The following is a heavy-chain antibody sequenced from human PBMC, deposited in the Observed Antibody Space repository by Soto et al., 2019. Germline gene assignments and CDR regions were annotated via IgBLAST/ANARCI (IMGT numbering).Heavy chain of an antibody. CDR3: AKETRIAAAGTRHFQH. D-gene: IGHD6-13*01. CDR2: ISGSGGST. CDR1: GFTFSSYA. V-gene: IGHV3-23*01. J-gene: IGHJ1*01. Sequence: EVQLLESGGGLVQPGGSLRLSCAASGFTFSSYAMSWVRQAPGKGLEWVSAISGSGGSTYYADSVKGRFTISRDNSKNTLYLQMNSLSAEDTAVYYCAKETRIAAAGTRHFQHWGQGTLVTVSS.